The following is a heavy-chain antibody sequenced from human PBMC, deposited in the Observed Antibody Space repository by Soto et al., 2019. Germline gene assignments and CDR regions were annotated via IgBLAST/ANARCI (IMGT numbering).Heavy chain of an antibody. V-gene: IGHV3-23*01. CDR3: ANPIPKTGTTFGF. CDR2: ISGSGDDT. Sequence: QLLESGGGFVQPGGSLRLSCVASGFTFSNFAMAWVRQAPGEGRDWVSAISGSGDDTFYADSMKGRFTISRDNSKDTLYLQINSLRAEDTAVYYCANPIPKTGTTFGFWGQGTLVTVSS. D-gene: IGHD1-1*01. CDR1: GFTFSNFA. J-gene: IGHJ4*02.